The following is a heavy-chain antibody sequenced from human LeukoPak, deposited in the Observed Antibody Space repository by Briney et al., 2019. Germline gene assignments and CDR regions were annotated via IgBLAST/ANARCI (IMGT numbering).Heavy chain of an antibody. J-gene: IGHJ5*01. V-gene: IGHV3-23*01. Sequence: ETLSLTCAVYGGSFSGYYWSWIRQAPGKGLEWVSGISGSGGSTYYADSVKGRFTMSRDNSKNTVYLQMNSLRAEDTGVYYCARLRVVGENWFDSWGQGTLVTVSS. CDR1: GGSFSGYY. CDR2: ISGSGGST. CDR3: ARLRVVGENWFDS. D-gene: IGHD1-26*01.